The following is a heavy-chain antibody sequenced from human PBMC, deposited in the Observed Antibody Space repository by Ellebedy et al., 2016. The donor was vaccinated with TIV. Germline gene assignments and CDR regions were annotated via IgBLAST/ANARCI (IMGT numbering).Heavy chain of an antibody. CDR2: IYYGGAT. CDR3: AAQSREYVWDADY. V-gene: IGHV4-59*04. J-gene: IGHJ4*02. D-gene: IGHD3-16*01. CDR1: GFAFRSYW. Sequence: ESLKISCAASGFAFRSYWMSWVRQPPGKGLEWVGSIYYGGATYYNPSLRSRVTIPFAKSKNTCTLQKRTLTAADTAVYYCAAQSREYVWDADYWGQGTLVTVSS.